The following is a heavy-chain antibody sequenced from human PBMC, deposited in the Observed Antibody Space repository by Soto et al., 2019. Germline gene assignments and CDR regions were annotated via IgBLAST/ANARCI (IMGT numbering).Heavy chain of an antibody. D-gene: IGHD3-3*01. CDR3: ARGRNDFWSGYRFDY. J-gene: IGHJ4*02. Sequence: SETLSLTCAVYGGSFSGYYWSWIRQPPGKGLEWIGEINHSGSTNYNPSLKSRVTISVDTSKNQFSLKLSSVTAADTAVYYCARGRNDFWSGYRFDYWGQGTLVTSPQ. CDR2: INHSGST. CDR1: GGSFSGYY. V-gene: IGHV4-34*01.